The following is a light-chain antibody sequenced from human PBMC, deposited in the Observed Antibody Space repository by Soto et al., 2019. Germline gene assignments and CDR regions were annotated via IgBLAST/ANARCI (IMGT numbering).Light chain of an antibody. CDR1: SSDVGYYNY. Sequence: QSALTQPPSASGSPGQSVTISCTGTSSDVGYYNYVSWYQQYPGKAPKLMIYEVSKRPSGVPDRFSGSKSGNTASLTVSGLQAEDEADYYCSSYAGSNNYVFGTGTKLTVL. CDR2: EVS. J-gene: IGLJ1*01. V-gene: IGLV2-8*01. CDR3: SSYAGSNNYV.